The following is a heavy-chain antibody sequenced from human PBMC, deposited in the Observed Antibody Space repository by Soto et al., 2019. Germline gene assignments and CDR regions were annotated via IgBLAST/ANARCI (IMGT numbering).Heavy chain of an antibody. CDR2: MSHSGGT. Sequence: QEQLQQWGAGLLKPSETLSLTCAVYGGFVSSGNYYWSWIRQPPGKGLEWIGEMSHSGGTHFNPSRKSRVTISVDTSKNQFSLKMSSVTAAETALYYCARVERGTATTVVDAFDIWGPGTMVTVSS. CDR1: GGFVSSGNYY. J-gene: IGHJ3*02. CDR3: ARVERGTATTVVDAFDI. D-gene: IGHD1-1*01. V-gene: IGHV4-34*01.